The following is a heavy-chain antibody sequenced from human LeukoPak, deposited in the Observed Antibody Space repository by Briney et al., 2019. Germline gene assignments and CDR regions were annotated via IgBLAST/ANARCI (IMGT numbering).Heavy chain of an antibody. D-gene: IGHD6-19*01. CDR1: GGSIGGFY. CDR3: ARDRDSSGWFDY. Sequence: KPSETLSLTCTVSGGSIGGFYWGWIRQPPGKGLEWIGFIYYSGSANYNPSLKSRVTMSVDTSKNQFSLKLSSVTAADTAFYYCARDRDSSGWFDYWGQGTLVTVSS. CDR2: IYYSGSA. J-gene: IGHJ4*02. V-gene: IGHV4-59*01.